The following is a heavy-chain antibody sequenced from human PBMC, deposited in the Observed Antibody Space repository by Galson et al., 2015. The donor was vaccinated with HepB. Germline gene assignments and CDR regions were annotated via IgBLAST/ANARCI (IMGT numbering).Heavy chain of an antibody. CDR2: ISYDGSNK. J-gene: IGHJ6*02. Sequence: SLRLSCAASGFTFSSYAMHWVRQAPGKGLEWVAVISYDGSNKYYADSVKGRFTISRDNSKNTLYLQMNSLRAEDTAVYYCARESRFLEWLLYYYGMDVWGQGTTVTVSS. D-gene: IGHD3-3*01. CDR3: ARESRFLEWLLYYYGMDV. CDR1: GFTFSSYA. V-gene: IGHV3-30-3*01.